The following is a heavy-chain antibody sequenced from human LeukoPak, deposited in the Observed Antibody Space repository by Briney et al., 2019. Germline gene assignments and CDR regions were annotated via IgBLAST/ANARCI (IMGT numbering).Heavy chain of an antibody. CDR3: ARVGCSGGSCYRLRYYMDV. D-gene: IGHD2-15*01. V-gene: IGHV4-39*07. CDR2: IYYSGST. Sequence: SETLSLTCTVSGGSISSSSYYWGWIRQPPGKGLEWIGSIYYSGSTYYNPSLKSRVTISVDTSKNQFSLKLSSVTAADTAVYYCARVGCSGGSCYRLRYYMDVWGKGTTVTVSS. CDR1: GGSISSSSYY. J-gene: IGHJ6*03.